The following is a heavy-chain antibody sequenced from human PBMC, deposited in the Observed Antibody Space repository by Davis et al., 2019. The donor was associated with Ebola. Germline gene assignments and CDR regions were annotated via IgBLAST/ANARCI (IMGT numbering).Heavy chain of an antibody. J-gene: IGHJ4*02. CDR2: ISGSDGST. D-gene: IGHD2-21*02. CDR1: GFTFSSYA. Sequence: GGSLRLSCAASGFTFSSYAMSWVRQAPGKGLEWVSLISGSDGSTYYADSVKGRFTISRDNSKNTLYLQMTSLRAEDTALYYCAKDLYGDYDLDYWGQGTLVIVSS. V-gene: IGHV3-23*01. CDR3: AKDLYGDYDLDY.